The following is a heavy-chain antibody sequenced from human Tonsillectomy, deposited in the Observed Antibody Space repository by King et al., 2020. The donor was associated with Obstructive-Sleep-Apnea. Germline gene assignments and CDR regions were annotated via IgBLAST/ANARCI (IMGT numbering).Heavy chain of an antibody. CDR3: ARNSGYDYYFDF. Sequence: QLVQSGAEVKMPGASLNVSCKPSGYTFTGYYMHWVRQAPGQGLEWMGWIDPYSGGTNYAQKFQGRVTMARDTSISTAYMELSSLRSDDTAVYYCARNSGYDYYFDFWVQGTLVTVSS. CDR2: IDPYSGGT. D-gene: IGHD5-12*01. CDR1: GYTFTGYY. V-gene: IGHV1-2*02. J-gene: IGHJ4*02.